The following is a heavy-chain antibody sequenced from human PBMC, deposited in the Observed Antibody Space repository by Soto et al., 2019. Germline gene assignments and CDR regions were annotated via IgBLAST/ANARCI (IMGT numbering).Heavy chain of an antibody. CDR2: VSTSGST. V-gene: IGHV4-59*08. CDR1: GYSISNYD. Sequence: SETLSLTCIASGYSISNYDWTWTRQSPGKGLEWIGYVSTSGSTDFNPSLKSRVTISVDTSKNQVSLKLRSVTAADTAVYYCARHGGTFDPWGQGTLVTVSS. CDR3: ARHGGTFDP. J-gene: IGHJ5*02. D-gene: IGHD3-16*01.